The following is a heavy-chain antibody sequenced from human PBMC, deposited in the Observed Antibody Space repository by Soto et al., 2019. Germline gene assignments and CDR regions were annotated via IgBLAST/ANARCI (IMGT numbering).Heavy chain of an antibody. Sequence: LSLTCTVSGGSISSGGYYWSWIRQHPGKGLEWIGYIYYSGSTYYNPSLKSRVTISVDTSKNQFSLKLSSVTAADTAVYHCARDPGVRGVTGLSGMDVGGQGTTVTVSS. CDR1: GGSISSGGYY. V-gene: IGHV4-31*03. CDR3: ARDPGVRGVTGLSGMDV. CDR2: IYYSGST. D-gene: IGHD3-10*01. J-gene: IGHJ6*02.